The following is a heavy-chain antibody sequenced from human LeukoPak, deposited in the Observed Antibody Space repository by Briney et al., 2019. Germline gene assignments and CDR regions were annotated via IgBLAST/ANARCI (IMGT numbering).Heavy chain of an antibody. CDR1: GFTFSSHA. J-gene: IGHJ4*02. CDR3: AKLAGISGWYVYYFDY. CDR2: MSGSGDTT. Sequence: GGSLRLSCAASGFTFSSHAMTWVRQAPGKGLEWVSGMSGSGDTTYYADSVKGRFTISRDNSKNTLFLQMNSLRAEDTAVYYCAKLAGISGWYVYYFDYWGQGTLVTVS. V-gene: IGHV3-23*01. D-gene: IGHD6-19*01.